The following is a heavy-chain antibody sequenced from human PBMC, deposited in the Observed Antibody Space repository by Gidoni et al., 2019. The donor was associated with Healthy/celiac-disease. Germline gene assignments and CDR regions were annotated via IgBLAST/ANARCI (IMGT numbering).Heavy chain of an antibody. V-gene: IGHV3-30-3*01. D-gene: IGHD1-26*01. CDR3: ARVLGSGSYLVGAFDI. J-gene: IGHJ3*02. CDR2: ISYDGSNK. CDR1: GFTFSSYA. Sequence: QVQLVESGGGVVQPGRSLRPSCAASGFTFSSYAMHWVRQAPGKGLEWVAVISYDGSNKYYADSVKGRFTISRDNSKNTLYLQMNSLRAEDTAVYYCARVLGSGSYLVGAFDIWGQGTMVTVSS.